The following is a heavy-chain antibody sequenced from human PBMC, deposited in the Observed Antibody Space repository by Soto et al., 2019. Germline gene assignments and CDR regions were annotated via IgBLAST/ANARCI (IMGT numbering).Heavy chain of an antibody. D-gene: IGHD5-12*01. CDR1: GGSISTHY. CDR3: ARGRRGYSGYESENYHFDY. J-gene: IGHJ4*02. Sequence: SETLSLTCTVSGGSISTHYGTWIRQPAGKGLEYIGHIYSSGTTNYNPSLKSRVSMSVDPYKTHFSLRLKSVTAADTAVYYCARGRRGYSGYESENYHFDYWGQGTLVTVS. V-gene: IGHV4-4*07. CDR2: IYSSGTT.